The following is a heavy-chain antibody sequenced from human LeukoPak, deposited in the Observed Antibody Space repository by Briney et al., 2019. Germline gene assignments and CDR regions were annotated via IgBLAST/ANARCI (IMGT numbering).Heavy chain of an antibody. D-gene: IGHD3-10*01. CDR1: GFTFSSYA. CDR3: AEDDTGSGYFPDY. Sequence: GGSLRLSCAASGFTFSSYAMSWVRQAPGKGLEWVSAISGSGGTTYYADSVQGRFTISRDNSKNTLYLQMNSLRAEDTAIYYCAEDDTGSGYFPDYWGQGTLVTVSS. V-gene: IGHV3-23*01. CDR2: ISGSGGTT. J-gene: IGHJ4*02.